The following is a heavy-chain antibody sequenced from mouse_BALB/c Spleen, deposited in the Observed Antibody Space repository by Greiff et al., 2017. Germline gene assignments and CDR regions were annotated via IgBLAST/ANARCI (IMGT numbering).Heavy chain of an antibody. Sequence: LVESGAELVRPGASVTLSCKASGYTFTDYEMHWVKQTPVHGLEWIGAIDPETGGTAYNQKFKGKATLTADKSSSTAYMELRSLTSEDSAVYYCTTFYYGTTFFWYFDVWGAGTTVTVSS. V-gene: IGHV1-15*01. CDR2: IDPETGGT. CDR3: TTFYYGTTFFWYFDV. D-gene: IGHD1-2*01. CDR1: GYTFTDYE. J-gene: IGHJ1*01.